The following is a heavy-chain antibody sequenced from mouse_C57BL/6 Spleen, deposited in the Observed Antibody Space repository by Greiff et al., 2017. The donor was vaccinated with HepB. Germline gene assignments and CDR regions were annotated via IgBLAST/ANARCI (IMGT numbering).Heavy chain of an antibody. CDR1: GYAFSSSW. D-gene: IGHD1-1*01. Sequence: QVQLQQSGPELVKPGASVKISCKASGYAFSSSWMNWVKQRPGKGLEWIGRIYPGDGDTNYNGKFKGKATLTADKSSSTAYMQLSSLTSEDSAVYFCAGYYGSSYYWYFDVWGTGTTVTVSS. V-gene: IGHV1-82*01. CDR3: AGYYGSSYYWYFDV. J-gene: IGHJ1*03. CDR2: IYPGDGDT.